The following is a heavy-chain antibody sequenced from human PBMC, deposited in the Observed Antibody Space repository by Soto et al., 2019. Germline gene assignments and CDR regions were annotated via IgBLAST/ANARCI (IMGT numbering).Heavy chain of an antibody. CDR3: ASTRCSGGSCYPRWFDP. J-gene: IGHJ5*02. Sequence: QVQLQESGPGLVKPSETLSLTCTVSGGSISSYYWSWIRQPPGKGLEWIGYIYYSGSTNYNPSLKSRVTISVDKSKNQFSLKLSSVTAADTAVYYCASTRCSGGSCYPRWFDPWGQGTLVTVSS. CDR1: GGSISSYY. D-gene: IGHD2-15*01. CDR2: IYYSGST. V-gene: IGHV4-59*01.